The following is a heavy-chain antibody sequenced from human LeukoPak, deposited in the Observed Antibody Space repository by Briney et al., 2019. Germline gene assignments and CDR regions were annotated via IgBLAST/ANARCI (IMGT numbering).Heavy chain of an antibody. CDR3: ARDLLAYYDFWSGSSRSNWFDP. CDR1: GYTVTSYY. CDR2: INPNSGGT. V-gene: IGHV1-2*02. J-gene: IGHJ5*02. D-gene: IGHD3-3*01. Sequence: ASVKVSCKASGYTVTSYYMHWVGQAPGQGGEWRGWINPNSGGTNYAQKFQGRVTMTRDTSISTAYMELSRLRSPDPAVYYCARDLLAYYDFWSGSSRSNWFDPWGQGTLVTVSS.